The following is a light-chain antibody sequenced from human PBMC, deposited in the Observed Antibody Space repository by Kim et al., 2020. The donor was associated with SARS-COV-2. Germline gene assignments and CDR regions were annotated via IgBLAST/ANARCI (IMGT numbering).Light chain of an antibody. CDR3: QHTWT. J-gene: IGKJ1*01. CDR1: QSVTTTY. CDR2: GAS. V-gene: IGKV3-20*01. Sequence: ETVLTQSPGTLSLSPGERATLSCRASQSVTTTYLAWYQQKPGQAPRLLAYGASNRAPGVPRRFTGGGSGTDFTLTISRLEPEDFAVYYCQHTWTFGQGTKVDFK.